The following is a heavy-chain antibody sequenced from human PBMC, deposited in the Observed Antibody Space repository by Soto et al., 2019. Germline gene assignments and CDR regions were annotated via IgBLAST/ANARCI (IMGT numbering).Heavy chain of an antibody. D-gene: IGHD3-9*01. CDR1: GGSISSYY. Sequence: SETLSLTCTVSGGSISSYYWSWIRQTPGKGLEWIGYIFYFGSTNYNPSLKSRVTLSIDTSKNQLSLKLSSVTAADTAVYYCARHSPVFDWLSNFDYRVEEPLVTVS. CDR3: ARHSPVFDWLSNFDY. J-gene: IGHJ4*02. V-gene: IGHV4-59*08. CDR2: IFYFGST.